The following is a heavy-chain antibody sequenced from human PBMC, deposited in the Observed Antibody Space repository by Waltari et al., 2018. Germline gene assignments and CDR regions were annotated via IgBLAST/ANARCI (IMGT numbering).Heavy chain of an antibody. CDR3: ATTIFGVVPFDY. Sequence: QVQLVQSGAEVETPGSSVQVSGKASGGTFSSYAIRWVPQAPGQGLEWMGGIIPIFGTANYAQKFQDRVTITADESTSTAYMELSSLRSEDTAVYYCATTIFGVVPFDYWGQGTLVTVSS. CDR1: GGTFSSYA. D-gene: IGHD3-3*01. J-gene: IGHJ4*02. CDR2: IIPIFGTA. V-gene: IGHV1-69*01.